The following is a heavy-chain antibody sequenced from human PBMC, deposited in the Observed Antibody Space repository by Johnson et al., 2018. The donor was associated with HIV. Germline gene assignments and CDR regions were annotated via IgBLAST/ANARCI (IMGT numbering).Heavy chain of an antibody. CDR3: ARVASGAFDI. D-gene: IGHD3-3*01. CDR1: GFTFSSYA. V-gene: IGHV3-48*04. J-gene: IGHJ3*02. Sequence: VQLVESGGDVVQPGRSLRLSCSASGFTFSSYAMSWVRQAPGKGLEWVSYISSSGSTIYYADSVKGRFTISRDNAKNSLYLQMNSLRAEDTAVYYCARVASGAFDIWGQGTMVTVSS. CDR2: ISSSGSTI.